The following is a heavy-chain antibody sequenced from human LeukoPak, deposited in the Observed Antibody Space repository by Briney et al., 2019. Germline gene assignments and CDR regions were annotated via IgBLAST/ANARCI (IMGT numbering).Heavy chain of an antibody. CDR3: ARAGSLDAFDI. D-gene: IGHD6-13*01. V-gene: IGHV3-66*01. Sequence: GGSLRLSCAASGFTFGSYSMNWVRQAPGKGLEWVSVIYSGGSTYYADSVKGRFTISRDNSKNTLYLQMNSLRAEDTAVYYCARAGSLDAFDIWGQGAMVTVSS. J-gene: IGHJ3*02. CDR1: GFTFGSYS. CDR2: IYSGGST.